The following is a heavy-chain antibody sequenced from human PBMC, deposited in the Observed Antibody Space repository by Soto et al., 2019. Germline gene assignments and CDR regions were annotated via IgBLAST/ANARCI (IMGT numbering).Heavy chain of an antibody. J-gene: IGHJ6*02. CDR2: ISASGGDT. V-gene: IGHV3-23*01. CDR1: GFTFSSYA. CDR3: AKSSSLAHYYGIDV. D-gene: IGHD3-16*01. Sequence: PRGSLRLSCAASGFTFSSYAMNWVRQAPGRGLEWVAGISASGGDTSYADSAKGRFTISRDNSKDTLYLQMISLRAEDTAVYYCAKSSSLAHYYGIDVWGQGTTVTVSS.